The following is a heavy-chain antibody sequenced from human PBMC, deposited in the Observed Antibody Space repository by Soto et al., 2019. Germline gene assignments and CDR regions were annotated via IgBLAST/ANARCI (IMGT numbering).Heavy chain of an antibody. CDR3: AKDWTYRNYALYYYYYYGMDV. CDR1: GFTFSSYG. Sequence: QVQLVESGGGVVQPGRSLRLSCAASGFTFSSYGMHWVRQAPGKGLEWVAVISYDGSNKYYADSVKGRFTISRDNSKNTLYLQMNSLRAEDTAVYYCAKDWTYRNYALYYYYYYGMDVWGQGTTVTVSS. J-gene: IGHJ6*02. CDR2: ISYDGSNK. D-gene: IGHD4-4*01. V-gene: IGHV3-30*18.